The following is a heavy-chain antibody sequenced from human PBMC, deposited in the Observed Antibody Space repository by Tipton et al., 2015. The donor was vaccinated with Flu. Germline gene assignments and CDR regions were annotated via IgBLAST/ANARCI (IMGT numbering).Heavy chain of an antibody. CDR3: AREGQSYFDY. Sequence: TLSLTCTVSGGSISGTIYCWGWIRQPPEKGLEWIGTIYYTGSTYYNPSLKSRVTISVDTSKNQFSLKLSSVTAADTGVYYCAREGQSYFDYWGQGTLVTVSS. V-gene: IGHV4-39*07. CDR1: GGSISGTIYC. CDR2: IYYTGST. J-gene: IGHJ4*02.